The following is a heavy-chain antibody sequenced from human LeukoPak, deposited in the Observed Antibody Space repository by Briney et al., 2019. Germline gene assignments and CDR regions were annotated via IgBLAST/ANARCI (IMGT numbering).Heavy chain of an antibody. Sequence: GASVKVSCRASGYTFTSYDINWVRQATGQGLEGRGWRNPNSGNTGYAQKFQGRVTMTRNTPISTAYMELSSLRSEDTAVYYCGRGRASSWHRGGGYYFDYWGQGTLVTVSS. J-gene: IGHJ4*02. CDR3: GRGRASSWHRGGGYYFDY. CDR1: GYTFTSYD. D-gene: IGHD6-13*01. V-gene: IGHV1-8*01. CDR2: RNPNSGNT.